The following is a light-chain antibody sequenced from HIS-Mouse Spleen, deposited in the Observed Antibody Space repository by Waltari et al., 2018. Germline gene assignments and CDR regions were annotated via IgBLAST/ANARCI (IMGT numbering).Light chain of an antibody. CDR2: EVS. V-gene: IGLV2-8*01. CDR3: SSYAGSNNYV. Sequence: QSALTQPPSASGSPGQSVTISCTGTSSDVGGYNYVSWYQQHPGNAPKLMIYEVSKRPSGVPDRFSGSKSGNTASLTVSGLQAEDEADYYCSSYAGSNNYVVGTGTKVTVL. CDR1: SSDVGGYNY. J-gene: IGLJ1*01.